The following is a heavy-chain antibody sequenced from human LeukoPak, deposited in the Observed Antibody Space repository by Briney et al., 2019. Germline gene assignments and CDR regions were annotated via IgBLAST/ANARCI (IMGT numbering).Heavy chain of an antibody. Sequence: SVEVSCKASGGTFSSYAISWVRQAPGQGLEWMGRIIPIFGTANYAQKFQGRVTITTDESTSTAYMELSSLRSEDTAVYYCARATRGGDQPSFDYWGQGTLVTVSS. D-gene: IGHD2-21*02. V-gene: IGHV1-69*05. J-gene: IGHJ4*02. CDR1: GGTFSSYA. CDR2: IIPIFGTA. CDR3: ARATRGGDQPSFDY.